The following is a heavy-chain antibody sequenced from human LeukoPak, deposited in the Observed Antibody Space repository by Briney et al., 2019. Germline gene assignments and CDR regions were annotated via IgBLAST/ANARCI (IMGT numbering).Heavy chain of an antibody. J-gene: IGHJ4*02. CDR2: INHSGST. Sequence: PSETLSLTCAVYGGSFSGYYWSWIRQPPGKGLEWIGEINHSGSTNYNPSLKSRVTISVDTSKNQFSLKLNSVTAADTAVYYCASSPSYDTSGYYYDHWGQGTLVTVSS. CDR1: GGSFSGYY. D-gene: IGHD3-22*01. V-gene: IGHV4-34*01. CDR3: ASSPSYDTSGYYYDH.